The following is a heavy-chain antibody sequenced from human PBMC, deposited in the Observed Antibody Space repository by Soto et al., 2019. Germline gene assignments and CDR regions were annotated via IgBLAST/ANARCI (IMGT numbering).Heavy chain of an antibody. Sequence: GDSLKISCRGSGYSFTSYWINWVRQMPGKGLEWMGGSDPSDSYTNYSPSFQGHVIISVDKSISTAYLQWSSLKASDTAMYYCARRSYSSGSPFDYWGQGTQLTVSS. V-gene: IGHV5-10-1*01. CDR2: SDPSDSYT. CDR1: GYSFTSYW. J-gene: IGHJ4*02. CDR3: ARRSYSSGSPFDY. D-gene: IGHD3-22*01.